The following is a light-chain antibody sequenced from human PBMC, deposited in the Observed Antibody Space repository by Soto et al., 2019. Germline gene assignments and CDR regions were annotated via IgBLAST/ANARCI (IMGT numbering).Light chain of an antibody. CDR2: XAS. CDR3: QQRSDWPS. Sequence: IVLTQSPATLSLSPGERATLSCRASQRIXTHLAWYEEKPGQAPRVLNYXASYRATGIPARFSGSGYGTDFTITISSLEAEDVEVYYCQQRSDWPSFGQGTRLEIK. J-gene: IGKJ5*01. CDR1: QRIXTH. V-gene: IGKV3-11*01.